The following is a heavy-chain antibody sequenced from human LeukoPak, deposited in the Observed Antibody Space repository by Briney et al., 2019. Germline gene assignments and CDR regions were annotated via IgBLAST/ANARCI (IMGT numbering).Heavy chain of an antibody. Sequence: SETLSLTCTGSGGSISSYYWSWIRQPPGKGLEGIGYIYYSGSTNYNPSLKSRVTISVDTSKNQFSLKLSSVTAADTAVYYCARGTTMIVHDAFDIWGQGTMVTVSS. V-gene: IGHV4-59*01. CDR2: IYYSGST. CDR1: GGSISSYY. CDR3: ARGTTMIVHDAFDI. D-gene: IGHD3-22*01. J-gene: IGHJ3*02.